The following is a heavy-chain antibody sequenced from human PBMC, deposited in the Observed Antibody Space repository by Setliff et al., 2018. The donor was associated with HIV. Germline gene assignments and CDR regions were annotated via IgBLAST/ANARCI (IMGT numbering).Heavy chain of an antibody. CDR3: GGGYTYYADSVKCRFTISRDNSKTTLYLQMNSLRTEDTAVYYCAKSGSPEYYYYYGMDV. CDR1: GFTFGDYA. Sequence: GGSLRLSCTASGFTFGDYAMSWVRQAPGKGLEWVGFIRSKAYGGTTEYAASVKGRFTISRDDSKSIAYLQMNSLKTEDTAISNGGGGYTYYADSVKCRFTISRDNSKTTLYLQMNSLRTEDTAVYYCAKSGSPEYYYYYGMDVWGQGTTVTVFS. D-gene: IGHD2-8*01. V-gene: IGHV3-49*04. J-gene: IGHJ6*02. CDR2: IRSKAYGGTT.